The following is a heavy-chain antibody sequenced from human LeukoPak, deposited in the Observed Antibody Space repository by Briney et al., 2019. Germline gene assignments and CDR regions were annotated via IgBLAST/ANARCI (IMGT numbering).Heavy chain of an antibody. J-gene: IGHJ3*02. D-gene: IGHD6-13*01. CDR3: ARDRSYSSSWLAGLYAFDI. Sequence: SETLSLTCTVSDDSITMYYWTWIRQPAGKGLEWIGRIYTSGSTNYNPSLKSRVTMSVDTSKNQFSLKLSSVTAADTAVYYCARDRSYSSSWLAGLYAFDIWGQGTMVTVSS. CDR1: DDSITMYY. CDR2: IYTSGST. V-gene: IGHV4-4*07.